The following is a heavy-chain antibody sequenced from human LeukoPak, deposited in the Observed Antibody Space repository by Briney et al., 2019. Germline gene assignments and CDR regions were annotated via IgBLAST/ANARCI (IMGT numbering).Heavy chain of an antibody. V-gene: IGHV1-69*04. D-gene: IGHD3-10*01. CDR3: ATPPLYGSGSPFDP. J-gene: IGHJ5*02. CDR2: IIPILGIA. CDR1: GGTFSSYA. Sequence: PVASVKVSCKASGGTFSSYAISWVRQAPGQGLEWMGRIIPILGIANYAQKFQGRVTITADKSTSTAYMELSSLRSEDTAVYYCATPPLYGSGSPFDPWGQGTLVTVSS.